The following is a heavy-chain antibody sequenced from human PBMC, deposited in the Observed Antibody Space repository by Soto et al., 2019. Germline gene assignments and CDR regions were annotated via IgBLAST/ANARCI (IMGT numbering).Heavy chain of an antibody. Sequence: PGGSLRLSCAASGFTFSSYAMSWVRQAPGKGLEWVSAISGSGGSTYYADSVKGRFTISRDNSKNTLYLQMNSLRAEDTAVYYCAKEGIDIVVVPAAIFWPVYNWFDPWGQGTLVTVSS. D-gene: IGHD2-2*02. CDR3: AKEGIDIVVVPAAIFWPVYNWFDP. V-gene: IGHV3-23*01. J-gene: IGHJ5*02. CDR1: GFTFSSYA. CDR2: ISGSGGST.